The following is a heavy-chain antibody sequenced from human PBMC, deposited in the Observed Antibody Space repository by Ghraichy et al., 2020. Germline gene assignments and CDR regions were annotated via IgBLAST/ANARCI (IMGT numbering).Heavy chain of an antibody. V-gene: IGHV3-30*02. CDR1: GFTFSNFG. CDR2: IRYDGSNR. Sequence: LSLTCAASGFTFSNFGMHWVRQAPGKGLEWVAFIRYDGSNRVYADSVKGRFTISRDNSNNMLNLQMNSLRTEDTAVYFCAKDPQSYTSGWIYFEYWGQGTLVTVSS. J-gene: IGHJ4*02. CDR3: AKDPQSYTSGWIYFEY. D-gene: IGHD6-19*01.